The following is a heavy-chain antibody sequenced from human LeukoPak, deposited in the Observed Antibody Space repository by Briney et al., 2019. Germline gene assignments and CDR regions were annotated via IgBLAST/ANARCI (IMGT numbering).Heavy chain of an antibody. Sequence: SETLSLTCTVSGYSISSGYYWGWIRQPPGKGLEWIGSIYHSGSTYYNPSLKSRVTISVDTSKNQFSLKLSSVTAADTAVYYCARGGELLWFGELLPLGSSYDYWGQGALVTVSS. V-gene: IGHV4-38-2*02. J-gene: IGHJ4*02. CDR3: ARGGELLWFGELLPLGSSYDY. CDR2: IYHSGST. D-gene: IGHD3-10*01. CDR1: GYSISSGYY.